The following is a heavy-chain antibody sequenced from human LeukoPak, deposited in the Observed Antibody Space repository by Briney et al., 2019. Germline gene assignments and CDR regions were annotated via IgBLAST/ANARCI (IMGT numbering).Heavy chain of an antibody. CDR1: GGSISSYY. V-gene: IGHV4-59*08. J-gene: IGHJ4*02. CDR3: ARQTGSYDFWSGYPPDY. Sequence: SETLSLTCTVSGGSISSYYWSWIRQPPGKGLEWIGYIYYSGSTNYNPSLKSRVTISVDTSKNQFSLKLSSVTAADTAVYYCARQTGSYDFWSGYPPDYWGQGTLVTVSS. CDR2: IYYSGST. D-gene: IGHD3-3*01.